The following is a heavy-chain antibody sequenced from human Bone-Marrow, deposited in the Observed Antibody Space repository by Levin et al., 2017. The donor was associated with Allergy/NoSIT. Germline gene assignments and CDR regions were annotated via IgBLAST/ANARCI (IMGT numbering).Heavy chain of an antibody. CDR2: ISGYNGKS. D-gene: IGHD2-21*02. V-gene: IGHV1-18*01. J-gene: IGHJ4*02. Sequence: ASVKVSCKTSGYTFNKYGINWVRQTPGQGLEWMGWISGYNGKSNYTRKFQDRVTMTTDTSTNTAYMELTSLTSADTAIYYCARDFATYCGGDCSLDNWGQGTLLTVSS. CDR3: ARDFATYCGGDCSLDN. CDR1: GYTFNKYG.